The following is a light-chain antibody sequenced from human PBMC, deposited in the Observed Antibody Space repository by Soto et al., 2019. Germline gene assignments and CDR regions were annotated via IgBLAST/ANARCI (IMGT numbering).Light chain of an antibody. CDR3: QQYYSSPRT. CDR1: QSVLGTSNNQNY. CDR2: WSS. V-gene: IGKV4-1*01. Sequence: DIVMTQSPDSLAVSLGERATINCKSSQSVLGTSNNQNYLAWYQQKPGQPPKLVIHWSSARESGVPDRFSGSGSGTDFTLTISSLQAEDVAVYYCQQYYSSPRTFGQGTKLEIK. J-gene: IGKJ2*01.